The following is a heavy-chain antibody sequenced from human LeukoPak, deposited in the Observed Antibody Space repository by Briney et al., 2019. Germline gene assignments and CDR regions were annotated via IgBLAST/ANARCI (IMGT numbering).Heavy chain of an antibody. V-gene: IGHV4-34*01. J-gene: IGHJ4*02. CDR2: INHSGST. CDR1: GGSFSGYY. D-gene: IGHD3-22*01. Sequence: SETLSLTCAVYGGSFSGYYWSWIRQPPGKGLEWIGEINHSGSTNYDPSLKSRVTISVDTSKNQFSLKLSSVTAADTAVYYCARGTLGQSGYTPYFDYWGQGTLVTVSS. CDR3: ARGTLGQSGYTPYFDY.